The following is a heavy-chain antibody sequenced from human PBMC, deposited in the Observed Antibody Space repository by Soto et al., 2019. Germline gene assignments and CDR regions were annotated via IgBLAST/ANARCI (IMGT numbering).Heavy chain of an antibody. CDR1: GFTFSDYY. Sequence: VQLVESGGGLVKPGGSLRLSCAASGFTFSDYYMSWIRQAPGKGLEWVSAISGSGGSTYYADSVKGRFTISRDNSKNTLYLQMNSLRAEDTAVYYCARHGYYDSSSYYGFGYWGQGTLVTVSS. CDR3: ARHGYYDSSSYYGFGY. CDR2: ISGSGGST. J-gene: IGHJ4*02. D-gene: IGHD3-22*01. V-gene: IGHV3-23*04.